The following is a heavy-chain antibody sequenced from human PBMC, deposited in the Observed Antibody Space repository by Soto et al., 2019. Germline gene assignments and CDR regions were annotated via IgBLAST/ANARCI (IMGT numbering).Heavy chain of an antibody. Sequence: PGESLKISCKASGYTFTTSRIGWVRQMHGKGLEWMGIIYPDDSDTRYSPSFQGHVTISADKSISTAYLQWSSLKASDSATYYCARRDMLTGYVYFDYWGQGTQVTVSS. J-gene: IGHJ4*02. D-gene: IGHD3-9*01. CDR2: IYPDDSDT. CDR3: ARRDMLTGYVYFDY. V-gene: IGHV5-51*01. CDR1: GYTFTTSR.